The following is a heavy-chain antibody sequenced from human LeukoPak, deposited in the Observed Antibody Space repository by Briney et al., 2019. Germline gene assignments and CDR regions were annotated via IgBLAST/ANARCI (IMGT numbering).Heavy chain of an antibody. J-gene: IGHJ4*01. CDR2: VHDSGTT. CDR3: ARHGGSLGYFDY. V-gene: IGHV4-59*08. D-gene: IGHD1-26*01. Sequence: SKTLSLTCTVSGGSISAYYWSWIRQTPGKGLEWIGYVHDSGTTNYNPSLKGRVTISSDTSKNQFSLNLRSVSAADTATYYCARHGGSLGYFDYWGHGTLVPVSS. CDR1: GGSISAYY.